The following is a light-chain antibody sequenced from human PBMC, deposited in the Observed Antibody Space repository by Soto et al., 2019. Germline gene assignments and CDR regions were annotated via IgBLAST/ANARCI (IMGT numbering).Light chain of an antibody. J-gene: IGKJ5*01. CDR3: QQYNRWPPIT. CDR1: ESVSSN. Sequence: EVVMTQSPATLSVSPGERATLSCRASESVSSNLAWYQQRPGQAPRLVIYGASTRATGIPATFSGGGSGTEFPLTISSLQSEDFEVYYCQQYNRWPPITFGQGTRLEIK. CDR2: GAS. V-gene: IGKV3-15*01.